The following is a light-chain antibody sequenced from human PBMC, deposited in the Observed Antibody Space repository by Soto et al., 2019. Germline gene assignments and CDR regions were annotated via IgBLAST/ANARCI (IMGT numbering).Light chain of an antibody. CDR2: GAS. V-gene: IGKV3-20*01. Sequence: EIVLTQSPGTLSLSPGERATLSCRTSQRVSSSYLAWYQQKPGQAPRLLIYGASTRATGIPDRFSGSGSGTDFTLTISRLEPEDFAVYYCQQYGTSFWTFGQGTKVEI. CDR1: QRVSSSY. CDR3: QQYGTSFWT. J-gene: IGKJ1*01.